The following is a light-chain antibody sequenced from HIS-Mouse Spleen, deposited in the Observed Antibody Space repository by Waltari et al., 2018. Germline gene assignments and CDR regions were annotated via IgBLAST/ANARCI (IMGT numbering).Light chain of an antibody. Sequence: QSALTQPASVSGSPGQSITIFCTGTSSDVGSYNLVSWYQQHPGKAPKLMIYEGSKRPSGVSSRFSGSKSGNTASLTISGLQAEDEADYYCCSYAGSSTVFGGGTKLTVL. CDR3: CSYAGSSTV. J-gene: IGLJ2*01. CDR1: SSDVGSYNL. CDR2: EGS. V-gene: IGLV2-23*01.